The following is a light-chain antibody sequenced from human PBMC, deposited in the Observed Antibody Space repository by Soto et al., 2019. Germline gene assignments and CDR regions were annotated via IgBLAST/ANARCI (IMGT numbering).Light chain of an antibody. CDR3: QQYGSSPLT. CDR2: GAS. J-gene: IGKJ4*01. Sequence: EIVLTQSPGTLSLSPGERATLSCRASQSVSSSYLAWYQQKPGQAPRLLIYGASSRATGIPDRFSGSGSGTDFTLTISRLEPEDFAVYYCQQYGSSPLTFGVGNKVEIK. V-gene: IGKV3-20*01. CDR1: QSVSSSY.